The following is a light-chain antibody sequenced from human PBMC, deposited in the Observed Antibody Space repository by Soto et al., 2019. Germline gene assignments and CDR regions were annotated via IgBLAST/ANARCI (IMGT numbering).Light chain of an antibody. CDR3: SSFTSSTTLV. Sequence: QSALTQPASVSGSPGQSITISCTGTSSDVGAYKYVSWYQQYPGKAPKLMIYDVSNRPSGVSDRFSGSKSGNTASLTISGLQAEDEADYYCSSFTSSTTLVFGGGTKLTVL. V-gene: IGLV2-14*03. CDR1: SSDVGAYKY. J-gene: IGLJ2*01. CDR2: DVS.